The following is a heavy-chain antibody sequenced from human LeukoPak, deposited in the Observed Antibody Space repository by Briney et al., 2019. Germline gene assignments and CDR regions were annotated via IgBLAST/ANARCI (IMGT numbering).Heavy chain of an antibody. V-gene: IGHV4-39*07. D-gene: IGHD6-19*01. CDR3: ARDRGSSWSH. CDR1: GDSISSSSYY. J-gene: IGHJ4*02. Sequence: SETLSLTCTVSGDSISSSSYYWVWLRQPPGKGLEWIATIHYTGSTYYNPSLKSRVTISVDTSKNQFSLKLNSMTAADTAVYYCARDRGSSWSHWGQGTLVTVSS. CDR2: IHYTGST.